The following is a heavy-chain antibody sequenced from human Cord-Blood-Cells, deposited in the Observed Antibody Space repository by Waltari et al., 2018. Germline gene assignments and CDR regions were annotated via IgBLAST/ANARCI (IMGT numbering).Heavy chain of an antibody. CDR1: GFTVSSPY. D-gene: IGHD6-6*01. V-gene: IGHV3-53*04. CDR3: ARVRRGKYSSSSYNWFDP. CDR2: IYSGGST. Sequence: EVQLVASGGGLVQPGGSLRLSCAASGFTVSSPYMTWVGRAQGLEWVSVIYSGGSTYYADSVKGRFTISRHNSKNTLYLQMNSLRAEDTAVYYCARVRRGKYSSSSYNWFDPWGQGTLVTVSS. J-gene: IGHJ5*02.